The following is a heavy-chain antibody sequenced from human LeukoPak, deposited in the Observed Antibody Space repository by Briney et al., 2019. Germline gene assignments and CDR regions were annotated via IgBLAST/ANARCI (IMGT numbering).Heavy chain of an antibody. V-gene: IGHV3-66*04. Sequence: PGGSLRLSCAASGFTFSSYVMSWVRQAPGKGLEWVSVIYSGGSTYYADSVKGRFTISRDNSKNTLYLQMNSLRAEDTAVYYCARRFTMVRGVIIDDFAFDIWGQGTMVTVSS. CDR3: ARRFTMVRGVIIDDFAFDI. CDR1: GFTFSSYV. D-gene: IGHD3-10*01. CDR2: IYSGGST. J-gene: IGHJ3*02.